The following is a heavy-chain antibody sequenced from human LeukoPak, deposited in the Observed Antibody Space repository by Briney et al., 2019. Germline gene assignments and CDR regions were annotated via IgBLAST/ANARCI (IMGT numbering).Heavy chain of an antibody. CDR1: VYTFTSYG. CDR2: ISGYNGNT. D-gene: IGHD5-24*01. CDR3: ARAGNLDNYYYYGMDV. Sequence: ASVKVSCKASVYTFTSYGISWVRQAPGQGPEWMGWISGYNGNTDYAQNLHGRVTLTTDTSTSTAYMELRGLRSDDTAVYYCARAGNLDNYYYYGMDVWGQGTTVTVSS. J-gene: IGHJ6*02. V-gene: IGHV1-18*01.